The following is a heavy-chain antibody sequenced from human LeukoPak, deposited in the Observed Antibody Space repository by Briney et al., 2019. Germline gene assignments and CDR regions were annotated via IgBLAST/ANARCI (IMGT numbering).Heavy chain of an antibody. CDR2: INPNSGGT. CDR3: AREYGSGSYYNWFDP. Sequence: ASVKVSCKASGYTFTGYYMHWVRQAPGQGLEWMGWINPNSGGTNYAQKFQGRVTMTRDTSISTAYMELSRLRSDDTAVYYCAREYGSGSYYNWFDPWGQGTLVTVSS. CDR1: GYTFTGYY. J-gene: IGHJ5*02. D-gene: IGHD3-10*01. V-gene: IGHV1-2*02.